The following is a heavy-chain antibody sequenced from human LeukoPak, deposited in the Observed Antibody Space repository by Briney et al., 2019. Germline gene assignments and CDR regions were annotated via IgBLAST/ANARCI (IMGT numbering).Heavy chain of an antibody. Sequence: SVKVSCKASGGTSIGYTFSWVRQAPGQGLEWMGGIIPFFNVSNYASNFQDRVTITTDVPAPTAYMELTSLRSEGTGIYYCARGPEVVGTRFDSWGQGALVSVCS. CDR1: GGTSIGYT. V-gene: IGHV1-69*05. J-gene: IGHJ4*02. D-gene: IGHD1-26*01. CDR3: ARGPEVVGTRFDS. CDR2: IIPFFNVS.